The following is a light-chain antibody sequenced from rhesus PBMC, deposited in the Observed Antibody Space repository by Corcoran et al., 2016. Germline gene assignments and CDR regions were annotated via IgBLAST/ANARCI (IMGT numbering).Light chain of an antibody. CDR3: PQCNSNPGT. CDR1: QGISSY. CDR2: YAN. J-gene: IGKJ1*01. Sequence: DIQMSQSPSSLSASVGDRVTITCRASQGISSYLNWYQQKAGKAPKLLIYYANSLASGVPSRFSGNGAGTEFTLTIRTLEPEDFATYYWPQCNSNPGTFGQGTKVEIK. V-gene: IGKV1-32*02.